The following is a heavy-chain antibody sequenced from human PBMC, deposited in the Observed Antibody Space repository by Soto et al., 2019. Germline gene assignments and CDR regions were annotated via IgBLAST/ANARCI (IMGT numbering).Heavy chain of an antibody. V-gene: IGHV5-51*01. J-gene: IGHJ6*02. D-gene: IGHD3-22*01. CDR2: IYPGDSDT. Sequence: PGESLKISCKGSWYSFTSYWIGWVRQRPGKGLEWMGIIYPGDSDTRYSPSFQGQVTISDDKSISTAYLQWSSLKASDTAMYYCARQPYYYDSSGYSPDYYYYGMDVWGQGTTVTVSS. CDR3: ARQPYYYDSSGYSPDYYYYGMDV. CDR1: WYSFTSYW.